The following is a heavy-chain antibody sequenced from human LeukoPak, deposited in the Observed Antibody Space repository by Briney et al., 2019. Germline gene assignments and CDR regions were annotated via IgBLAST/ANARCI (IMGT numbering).Heavy chain of an antibody. Sequence: GGSLRLSCAASGFTLSSYEMNWVRQAPGKGLEWVSYISSSGSTIYYADSVKGRFTISRDNAKNSLYLQMNSLRAEDTAVYYCARGRVLRIDYWGQGTLVTVSS. V-gene: IGHV3-48*03. J-gene: IGHJ4*02. D-gene: IGHD3-10*01. CDR2: ISSSGSTI. CDR3: ARGRVLRIDY. CDR1: GFTLSSYE.